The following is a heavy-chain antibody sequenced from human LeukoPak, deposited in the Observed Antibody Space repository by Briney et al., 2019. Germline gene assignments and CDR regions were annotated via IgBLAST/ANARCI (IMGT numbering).Heavy chain of an antibody. V-gene: IGHV4-4*07. Sequence: PSETLSLACTVSGGSISSYYWSWIRQPAGKGLEWIGRIYTSGSTNYNPSLKSRVTMSVDTSKNQFSLKLSSVTAADTAVYYCARGGYSYGAYIFDYWGQGTLVTVSS. CDR3: ARGGYSYGAYIFDY. CDR2: IYTSGST. J-gene: IGHJ4*02. CDR1: GGSISSYY. D-gene: IGHD5-18*01.